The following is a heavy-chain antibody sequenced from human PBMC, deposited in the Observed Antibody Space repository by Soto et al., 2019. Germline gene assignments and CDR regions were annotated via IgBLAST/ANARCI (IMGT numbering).Heavy chain of an antibody. D-gene: IGHD4-17*01. J-gene: IGHJ2*01. CDR3: ARVRGDYGRESINTNWYFDF. V-gene: IGHV3-30-3*01. Sequence: QVQLVESGGAVVQPARSLRLSCAASGFTFSNYAMTWVRQAPGKGLEWVAAIDFARRREDYADSVRGRFTISRDNSVNTLDLQRNSLRTEDTAIYYGARVRGDYGRESINTNWYFDFWGRGTRVTVSS. CDR2: IDFARRRE. CDR1: GFTFSNYA.